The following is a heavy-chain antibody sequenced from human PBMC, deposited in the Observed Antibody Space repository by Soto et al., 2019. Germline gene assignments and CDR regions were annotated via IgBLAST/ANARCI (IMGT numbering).Heavy chain of an antibody. CDR3: ARIDARYDSSGYPFDY. CDR1: GFSLSTSGMC. D-gene: IGHD3-22*01. CDR2: IDWDDDK. J-gene: IGHJ4*02. V-gene: IGHV2-70*01. Sequence: SGPTLVNPTQTLTLTCTFSGFSLSTSGMCVSWIRQPPGKALEWLALIDWDDDKYYSTSLKTRLTISKDTSKNQVVLTMTNMDPVDTATYYCARIDARYDSSGYPFDYWGQGTLVTVSS.